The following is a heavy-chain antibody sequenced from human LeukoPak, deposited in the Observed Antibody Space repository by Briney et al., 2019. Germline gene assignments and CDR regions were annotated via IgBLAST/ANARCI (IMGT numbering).Heavy chain of an antibody. D-gene: IGHD5-18*01. CDR2: IYYSGST. CDR1: GDSISSYY. V-gene: IGHV4-59*01. CDR3: ARVRRRGYSYGQPDY. Sequence: PSETLSLTCTVSGDSISSYYWSWIRQPPGKGLEWIGYIYYSGSTKYNPSLKSRVTISVDTSKNQFSLKLNSVTAADTAVYYCARVRRRGYSYGQPDYWGQGTLVTVSS. J-gene: IGHJ4*02.